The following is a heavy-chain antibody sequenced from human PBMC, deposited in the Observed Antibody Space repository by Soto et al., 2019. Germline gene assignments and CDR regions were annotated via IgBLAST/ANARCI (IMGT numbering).Heavy chain of an antibody. V-gene: IGHV3-30-3*01. Sequence: GGSLRLSCAASGFTFSDYAMHWVRQAPGKGLEGVAIISFDGSNEHYADSVQGRFTISRDNSENTLYLQMNSLRADDTAVYYCARPAATVIFYSGMDVWGQGTTVTVSS. J-gene: IGHJ6*02. D-gene: IGHD4-17*01. CDR2: ISFDGSNE. CDR1: GFTFSDYA. CDR3: ARPAATVIFYSGMDV.